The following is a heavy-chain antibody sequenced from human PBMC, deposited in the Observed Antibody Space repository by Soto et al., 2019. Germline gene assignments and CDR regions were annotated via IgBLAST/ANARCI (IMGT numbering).Heavy chain of an antibody. CDR1: GFTFSSYG. CDR3: AKDGFWGGILDY. CDR2: ISYDGSNK. V-gene: IGHV3-30*18. D-gene: IGHD3-10*01. J-gene: IGHJ4*02. Sequence: QVQLVESGGGVVQPGRSLRLSCAASGFTFSSYGMHWVRQAPGKGLEWVAVISYDGSNKYYADSVKGRFTISRDNSKNTLYLQMNSLRAEDTAVYYGAKDGFWGGILDYGGQGTLVTVSS.